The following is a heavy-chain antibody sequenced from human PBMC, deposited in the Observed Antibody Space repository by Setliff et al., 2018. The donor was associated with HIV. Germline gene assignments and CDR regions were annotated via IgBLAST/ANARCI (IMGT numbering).Heavy chain of an antibody. CDR3: ARDFTYDYDSSGPG. V-gene: IGHV1-2*05. J-gene: IGHJ4*02. D-gene: IGHD3-22*01. Sequence: ASVKVSCKTSGYTFTGYYIHWVRQVPGQGLEWMGRINPNTGGTDYAQKFQGRVTMTGDTSISTAYMELSRLRSDDTGVYYCARDFTYDYDSSGPGWGKGTLVTVSS. CDR1: GYTFTGYY. CDR2: INPNTGGT.